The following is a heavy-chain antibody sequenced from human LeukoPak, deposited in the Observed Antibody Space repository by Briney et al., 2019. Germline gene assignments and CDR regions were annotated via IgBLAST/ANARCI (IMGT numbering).Heavy chain of an antibody. V-gene: IGHV1-8*02. D-gene: IGHD2-15*01. CDR1: GYTFTSYG. CDR2: MNPNSGNT. J-gene: IGHJ4*02. CDR3: ARGPGRYCSGGTCYSRWLPGGY. Sequence: ASVRVSCKASGYTFTSYGISWVRQAPGQGLEWMGWMNPNSGNTGYAQKFQGRVTMTRNTSISTAYMELSSLRSEDTAVYYCARGPGRYCSGGTCYSRWLPGGYWGQGTLVTVSS.